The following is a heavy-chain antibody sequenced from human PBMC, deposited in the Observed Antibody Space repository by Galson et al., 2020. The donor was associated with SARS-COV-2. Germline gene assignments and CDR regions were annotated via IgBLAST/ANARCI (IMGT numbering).Heavy chain of an antibody. Sequence: GESLKISCAASGFTFSDYYMSWIRQAPGKGLEWASYISSSSSYTNYADSVKGRFTISRDNAKNSLYLQMNSLRAEDTAVYYCARDPFYGDYGMDVWGQGTTVTVSS. CDR2: ISSSSSYT. D-gene: IGHD4-17*01. V-gene: IGHV3-11*06. CDR3: ARDPFYGDYGMDV. CDR1: GFTFSDYY. J-gene: IGHJ6*02.